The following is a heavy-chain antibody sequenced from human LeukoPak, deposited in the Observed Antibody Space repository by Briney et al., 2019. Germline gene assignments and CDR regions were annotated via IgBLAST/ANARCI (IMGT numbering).Heavy chain of an antibody. Sequence: GGSLRLSCAASGFTFIDHYMDWVRQAPGKGLEWIGRIRNKANSYTTEYAASVKGRFTVSRDDSKNSLFLRMNSLENEDTAVYYCARRNSVTQGLDNWGQGTLVTVSS. CDR3: ARRNSVTQGLDN. V-gene: IGHV3-72*01. J-gene: IGHJ4*02. D-gene: IGHD5/OR15-5a*01. CDR1: GFTFIDHY. CDR2: IRNKANSYTT.